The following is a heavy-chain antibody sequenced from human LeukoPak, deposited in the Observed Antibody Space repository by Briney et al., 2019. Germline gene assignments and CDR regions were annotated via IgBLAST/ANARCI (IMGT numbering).Heavy chain of an antibody. J-gene: IGHJ4*02. V-gene: IGHV3-7*01. CDR2: IMYDGSKK. CDR1: GFTFSSYW. D-gene: IGHD6-19*01. CDR3: ARDVGAVAGTD. Sequence: GGSLRLSCAASGFTFSSYWMSWVRQAPGKGLEWVANIMYDGSKKCYVDSVKGRFTISRDNAKNSLYLQMNSLRAEDTAVYYCARDVGAVAGTDWGQETLVTVSS.